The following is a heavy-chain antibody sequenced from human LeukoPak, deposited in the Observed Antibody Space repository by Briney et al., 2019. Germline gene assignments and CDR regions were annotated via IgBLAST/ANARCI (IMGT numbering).Heavy chain of an antibody. D-gene: IGHD2-8*02. CDR2: IIPIFGTT. CDR1: GGTFSTYS. Sequence: SVKVSCKASGGTFSTYSISWVRQAPGQGLEWMGRIIPIFGTTIYAQESQGRVTMTTDESTSTAYMELSSLRSEDTAVYYCARDNPLHCTGGECYRLNLFDPWGQGTQVTVSS. CDR3: ARDNPLHCTGGECYRLNLFDP. V-gene: IGHV1-69*05. J-gene: IGHJ5*02.